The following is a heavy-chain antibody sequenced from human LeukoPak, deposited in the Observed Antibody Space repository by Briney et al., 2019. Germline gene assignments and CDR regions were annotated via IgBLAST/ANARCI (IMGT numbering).Heavy chain of an antibody. J-gene: IGHJ5*02. CDR3: ARDRRVVAATRERANWFDP. CDR1: GYTFTSYA. D-gene: IGHD2-15*01. V-gene: IGHV1-3*01. CDR2: INAGNGNT. Sequence: VSVKVSCKASGYTFTSYAMHWVRQAPGQRLEWMGWINAGNGNTKYSQKFQGRVTITRDTSASTAYMELSSLRSEDTAVYYCARDRRVVAATRERANWFDPWGQGTLVTVSS.